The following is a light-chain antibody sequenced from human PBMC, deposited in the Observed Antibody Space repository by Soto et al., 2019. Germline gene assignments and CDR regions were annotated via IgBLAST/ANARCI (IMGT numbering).Light chain of an antibody. J-gene: IGKJ1*01. Sequence: EIVMTQSPATLSVSPGERATLSCRASESVSSNLAWYQQKPGQAPRLLIYGASTRVTGIPVRFSGSGSGTECTLTISSLQSEDFAVYHCQQYNKWPQTFGQGTNVEIK. CDR3: QQYNKWPQT. CDR2: GAS. CDR1: ESVSSN. V-gene: IGKV3-15*01.